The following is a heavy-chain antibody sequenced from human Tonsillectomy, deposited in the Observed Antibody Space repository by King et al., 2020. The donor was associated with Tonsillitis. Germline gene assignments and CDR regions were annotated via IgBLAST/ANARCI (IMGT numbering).Heavy chain of an antibody. CDR2: ISGSGGSR. D-gene: IGHD6-19*01. J-gene: IGHJ2*01. V-gene: IGHV3-23*04. CDR3: AKEAVAPSYWYFDL. CDR1: GFTFSSYA. Sequence: VQLVESGRNLVQPGGSLRLSCAASGFTFSSYAMSWVRQAPGKGLEWVSGISGSGGSRYYADSVKGRFTISRDNSKNMLYLQMNSLRAEDTAVYYCAKEAVAPSYWYFDLWGRGTPVTVSS.